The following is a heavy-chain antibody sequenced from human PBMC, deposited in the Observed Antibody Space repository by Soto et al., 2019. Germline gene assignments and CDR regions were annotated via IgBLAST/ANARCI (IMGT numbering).Heavy chain of an antibody. V-gene: IGHV4-61*01. Sequence: QVQLQESGPGLVKPSETLSLTCTVSGGSVSSGRYYWSWIRQPPGKGLEWIGYIYYSGSTNYNPSLKSRVTISVDTSKNQFSLKLSSVTAADTAVYYCAREDYYDSSDRGQGTLVNVSS. CDR1: GGSVSSGRYY. J-gene: IGHJ1*01. CDR2: IYYSGST. CDR3: AREDYYDSSD. D-gene: IGHD3-22*01.